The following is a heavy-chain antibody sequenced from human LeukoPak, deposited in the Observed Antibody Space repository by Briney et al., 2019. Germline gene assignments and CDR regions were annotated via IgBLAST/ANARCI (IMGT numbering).Heavy chain of an antibody. CDR2: IRYDGSNK. Sequence: IRYDGSNKYYADSVKGRFTISRDNSKNTLYLQMNSLRAEDTAVYYCAKDRGLEWLLYFFDYWGQGTLVTVSS. CDR3: AKDRGLEWLLYFFDY. V-gene: IGHV3-30*02. D-gene: IGHD3-3*01. J-gene: IGHJ4*02.